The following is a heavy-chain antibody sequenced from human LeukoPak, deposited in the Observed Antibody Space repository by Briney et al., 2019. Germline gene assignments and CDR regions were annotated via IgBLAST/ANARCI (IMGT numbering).Heavy chain of an antibody. CDR2: IYYSGST. CDR1: GGSISSSSYY. CDR3: ARDRLYSSSWDDPVGAFDI. J-gene: IGHJ3*02. Sequence: SETLSLTCTVSGGSISSSSYYWGWIRQPPGKGLEWIGSIYYSGSTYYNPSLKSRVTISVDTSKNQFSLRLSSVTAADTAVYYCARDRLYSSSWDDPVGAFDIWGQGTMVTVSS. V-gene: IGHV4-39*07. D-gene: IGHD6-13*01.